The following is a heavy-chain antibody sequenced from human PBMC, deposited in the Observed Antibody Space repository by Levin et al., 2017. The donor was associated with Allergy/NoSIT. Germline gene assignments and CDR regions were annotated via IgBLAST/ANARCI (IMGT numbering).Heavy chain of an antibody. CDR2: IYWDDDK. J-gene: IGHJ6*03. V-gene: IGHV2-5*02. CDR1: GFSLSRSGVG. Sequence: ASGPTLVKPTQTLTLTCTFSGFSLSRSGVGVGWIRQPPGKALEWLALIYWDDDKRYSPSLKSRLTITKDTSKNQVVLTMTNVDPVDTATYYCEHIMTPGYINTWDYYYHYMDVWGRGTTVTVSS. D-gene: IGHD5-18*01. CDR3: EHIMTPGYINTWDYYYHYMDV.